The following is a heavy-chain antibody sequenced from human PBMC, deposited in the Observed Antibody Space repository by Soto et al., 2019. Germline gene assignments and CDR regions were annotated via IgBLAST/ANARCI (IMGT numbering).Heavy chain of an antibody. J-gene: IGHJ3*02. Sequence: QVQLVESGGGVVQPGRSLRLSCAASGFTFSSYGMHWVRQAPGKGLEWVAVISYDGSNKYYADSVKGRFTISIDNSKNTLYLQMNSLRAEDTAVYYCANGRDMITFGGVIPPVRHDAFDIWGQGTMVTVSS. D-gene: IGHD3-16*02. CDR1: GFTFSSYG. CDR3: ANGRDMITFGGVIPPVRHDAFDI. CDR2: ISYDGSNK. V-gene: IGHV3-30*18.